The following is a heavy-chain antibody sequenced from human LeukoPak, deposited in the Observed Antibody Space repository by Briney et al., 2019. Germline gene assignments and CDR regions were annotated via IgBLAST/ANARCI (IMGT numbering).Heavy chain of an antibody. V-gene: IGHV1-24*01. CDR3: VSDRSDGGYAESNGYPTFDL. CDR2: FDPEYVET. Sequence: ASVKVSCKVSGYALSESSIHWVRQTPGEGFEWMGGFDPEYVETTFAQKFRGRVTMTEDTSTDTAYMELINLRSDDTAVYYCVSDRSDGGYAESNGYPTFDLWGRGTLVTVSS. CDR1: GYALSESS. D-gene: IGHD5-24*01. J-gene: IGHJ2*01.